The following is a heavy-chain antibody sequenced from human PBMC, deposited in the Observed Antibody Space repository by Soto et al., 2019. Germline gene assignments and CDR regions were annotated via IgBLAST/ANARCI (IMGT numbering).Heavy chain of an antibody. CDR2: IYYSGST. CDR1: GGSISSGGYY. D-gene: IGHD3-22*01. J-gene: IGHJ4*02. Sequence: TLSLTCTVSGGSISSGGYYWSWIRQHPGKCLEWIGYIYYSGSTYYNPSLKSRVTISVDTSKNQFSLKLSSVTAADTAVYYCATYYYDSSGYYSPTSFDYWGQGXLVTVYS. CDR3: ATYYYDSSGYYSPTSFDY. V-gene: IGHV4-31*03.